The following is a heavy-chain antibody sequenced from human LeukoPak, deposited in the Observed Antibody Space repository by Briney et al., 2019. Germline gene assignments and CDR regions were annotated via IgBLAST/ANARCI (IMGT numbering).Heavy chain of an antibody. CDR3: ARVSYYDSSGYYLFYYYYMDV. CDR2: IYYSGST. V-gene: IGHV4-59*01. J-gene: IGHJ6*03. D-gene: IGHD3-22*01. CDR1: GGSISSYY. Sequence: SETLSLTCTVSGGSISSYYWSWIRQPPGKGLEWMGYIYYSGSTNYNPSLKSRVTISVDTSKNQFSLKLSSVTAADTAVYYCARVSYYDSSGYYLFYYYYMDVWGKGTTVTVSS.